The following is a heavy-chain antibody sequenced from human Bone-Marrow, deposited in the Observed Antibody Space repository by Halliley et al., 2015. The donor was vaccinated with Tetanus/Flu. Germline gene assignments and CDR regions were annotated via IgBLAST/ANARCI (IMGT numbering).Heavy chain of an antibody. Sequence: TLSLTCTVFSGSIMNYYWGWIRQPPGKGLEWIGSLYYSGSTYYNPSLKSRVSISVDTSKNHLSLNLNSVTAADTAVYYCARHYRHWLFDYWGQGTLVTVSS. CDR3: ARHYRHWLFDY. D-gene: IGHD3-16*02. J-gene: IGHJ4*02. CDR1: SGSIMNYY. V-gene: IGHV4-39*01. CDR2: LYYSGST.